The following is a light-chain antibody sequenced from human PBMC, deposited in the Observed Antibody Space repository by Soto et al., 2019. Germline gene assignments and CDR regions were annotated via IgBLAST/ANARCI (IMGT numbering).Light chain of an antibody. CDR3: ETWDSRLNTGGV. CDR1: SSNIGNHD. V-gene: IGLV1-51*01. J-gene: IGLJ1*01. CDR2: DNN. Sequence: QSVLTQPPSVSAAPGQKVTISCSGSSSNIGNHDVSLYQQFPGTAPKLLIYDNNKRPSGIPDRFSGSKSGTSATLDITVLQTGDEGDYYCETWDSRLNTGGVFGTGTKVTVL.